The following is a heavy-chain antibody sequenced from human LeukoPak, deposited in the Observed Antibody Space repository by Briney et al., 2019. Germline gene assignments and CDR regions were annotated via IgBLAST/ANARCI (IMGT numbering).Heavy chain of an antibody. V-gene: IGHV3-48*03. Sequence: GGSLRLSCAASGFTFSSYEMNWVRQAPGKGLEWVSYISSSGNTMYYADSVKGRFTISRDNAKNSLFLQMNSLRAEDTAVYYCARPHYEILTGYYWYFDLWGRGTLVTVSS. CDR3: ARPHYEILTGYYWYFDL. D-gene: IGHD3-9*01. CDR2: ISSSGNTM. CDR1: GFTFSSYE. J-gene: IGHJ2*01.